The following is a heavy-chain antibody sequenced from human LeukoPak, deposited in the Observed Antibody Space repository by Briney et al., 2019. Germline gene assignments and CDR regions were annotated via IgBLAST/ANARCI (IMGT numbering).Heavy chain of an antibody. Sequence: SETLSLTCTVSGVFISSYYWSWIRQPPGKGLEWIGYIYYSGTTNYNPSLKRRVTISLDTSKNQFSLKLSSVTAADTAVYYCARGAGGNDDYWGQGTLVTVSS. CDR3: ARGAGGNDDY. CDR1: GVFISSYY. CDR2: IYYSGTT. D-gene: IGHD4-23*01. V-gene: IGHV4-59*01. J-gene: IGHJ4*02.